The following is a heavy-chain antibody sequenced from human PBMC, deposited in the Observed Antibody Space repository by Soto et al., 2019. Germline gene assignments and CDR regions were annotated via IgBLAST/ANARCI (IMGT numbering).Heavy chain of an antibody. J-gene: IGHJ4*02. CDR2: ISGSDGKT. Sequence: GGSLRLSCTTSGFSFASFAMTWVRQAPGKGLEWVATISGSDGKTYYADSVKGRFSISGDTSRNTLYPQMNSLRADDTAIYYCAKWSYLDYWGQGTRVTVSS. CDR1: GFSFASFA. D-gene: IGHD3-3*01. V-gene: IGHV3-23*01. CDR3: AKWSYLDY.